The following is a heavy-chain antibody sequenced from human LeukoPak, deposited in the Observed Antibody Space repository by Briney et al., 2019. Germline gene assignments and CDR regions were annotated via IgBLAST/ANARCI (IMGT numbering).Heavy chain of an antibody. V-gene: IGHV1-18*01. CDR2: ISAYNGNT. CDR3: ARDRRDFWSGYYPDY. D-gene: IGHD3-3*01. CDR1: GYTFTSYG. Sequence: GASVKVSCKASGYTFTSYGIRWVRQAPGQGLEWMGWISAYNGNTNYAQKLQGRVTMTTDTSTSTAYMELRSLRSDDTAVYYCARDRRDFWSGYYPDYWGQGTLVTVSS. J-gene: IGHJ4*02.